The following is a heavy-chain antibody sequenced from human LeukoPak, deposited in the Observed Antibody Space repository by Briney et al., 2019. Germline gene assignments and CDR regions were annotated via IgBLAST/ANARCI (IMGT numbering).Heavy chain of an antibody. CDR3: ARASAWVHSGSYYNADY. J-gene: IGHJ4*02. CDR1: GYTFTSYG. Sequence: ASAKASCKASGYTFTSYGISWVRQAPGQGLEWMGWISAYNGNTNYAQKLQGRVTMTTDTSTSTAYMELRSLRSDDTAVYYCARASAWVHSGSYYNADYWGQGTLVTVSS. CDR2: ISAYNGNT. V-gene: IGHV1-18*01. D-gene: IGHD3-10*01.